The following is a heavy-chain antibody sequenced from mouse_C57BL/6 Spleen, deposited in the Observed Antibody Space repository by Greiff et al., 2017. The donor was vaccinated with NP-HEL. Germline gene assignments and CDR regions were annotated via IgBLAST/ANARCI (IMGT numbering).Heavy chain of an antibody. CDR1: GYTFTSYW. Sequence: VQLQQPGAELVKPGASVKMSCKASGYTFTSYWITWVKQRPGQGLEWIGDIYPGSGSTNYNEKFKSKATLTVDTSSSTAYMQLSSLTSEDSAVYYCARANDGYYEGWFAYWGQGTLVTVSA. CDR2: IYPGSGST. J-gene: IGHJ3*01. CDR3: ARANDGYYEGWFAY. D-gene: IGHD2-3*01. V-gene: IGHV1-55*01.